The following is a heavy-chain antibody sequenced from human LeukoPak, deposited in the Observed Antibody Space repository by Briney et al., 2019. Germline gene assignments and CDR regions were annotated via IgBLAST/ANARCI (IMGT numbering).Heavy chain of an antibody. Sequence: KSSETLSLTCTVSGGSITSSSYYWGWIRQPPGKGLEWSGSIYYSGSTYYNPSLKSRVTISVDTSKNQFSLKLSSVTAADTAVYYCARGREGGCSGGSCYSPFDDWGQGTLVTVSS. CDR1: GGSITSSSYY. V-gene: IGHV4-39*07. D-gene: IGHD2-15*01. J-gene: IGHJ4*02. CDR3: ARGREGGCSGGSCYSPFDD. CDR2: IYYSGST.